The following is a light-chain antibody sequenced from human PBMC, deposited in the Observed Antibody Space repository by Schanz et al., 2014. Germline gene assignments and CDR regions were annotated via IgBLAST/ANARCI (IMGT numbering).Light chain of an antibody. CDR1: SSDVGGYNY. V-gene: IGLV2-14*01. CDR3: AVWDDNLNGWV. Sequence: QSALTQPASVSGSPGQSITISCTGTSSDVGGYNYVSWFQHHPGEVPKLMIYEVSKRPSGVPDRFSGSKSGTSASLATSGLQSEDEADYYCAVWDDNLNGWVFGGGTQLTVL. CDR2: EVS. J-gene: IGLJ3*02.